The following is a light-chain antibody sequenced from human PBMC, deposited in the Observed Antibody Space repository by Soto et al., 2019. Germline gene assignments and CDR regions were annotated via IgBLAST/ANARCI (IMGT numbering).Light chain of an antibody. CDR3: QQYNNWPPSS. V-gene: IGKV3-15*01. J-gene: IGKJ2*01. CDR2: GAS. CDR1: QSVSSN. Sequence: EIVMTQSPATLSVSPGERATLSCRASQSVSSNLAWYQQKPGQGPRLLIYGASTRDIGIPGRFSGSGSGIEVTLTISSLQSEDFAVYYCQQYNNWPPSSFGQGTKLEIK.